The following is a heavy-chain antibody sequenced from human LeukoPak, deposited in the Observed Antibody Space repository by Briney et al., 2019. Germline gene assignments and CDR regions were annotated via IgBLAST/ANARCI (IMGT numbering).Heavy chain of an antibody. D-gene: IGHD6-19*01. CDR2: ISAYNGNT. CDR3: ARDGPSGWTNNFNY. J-gene: IGHJ4*02. Sequence: ASVKVSCKASGYTFTNYGISWVRQAPGQGLEWMGWISAYNGNTNYAQKLQGRVTMTTDTSTSTAYMELRSLTSDDTAVYYCARDGPSGWTNNFNYWGQGTLVTVSS. CDR1: GYTFTNYG. V-gene: IGHV1-18*01.